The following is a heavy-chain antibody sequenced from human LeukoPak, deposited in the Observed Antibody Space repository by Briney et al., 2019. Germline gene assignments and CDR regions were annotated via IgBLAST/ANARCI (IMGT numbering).Heavy chain of an antibody. V-gene: IGHV3-11*04. D-gene: IGHD3-16*02. J-gene: IGHJ4*02. CDR1: GFTFSDYY. CDR2: ISSSGSTI. CDR3: ARVGGHDYVWGSYRHFDY. Sequence: GGSLRLSCAASGFTFSDYYMSWIRQAPGKGLEWVSYISSSGSTIYYADSVKGQFTVSRDNSKNTLYLQMNSLRAEDTAVYYCARVGGHDYVWGSYRHFDYWGQGTLVTVSS.